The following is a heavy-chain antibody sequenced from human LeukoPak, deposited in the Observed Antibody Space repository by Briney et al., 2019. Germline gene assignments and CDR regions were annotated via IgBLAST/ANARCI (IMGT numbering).Heavy chain of an antibody. D-gene: IGHD1-26*01. CDR3: ARDPYSGSYGDYYYYYMDV. V-gene: IGHV3-11*04. J-gene: IGHJ6*03. Sequence: GGSLRLSCAASGFIFSDYYMSWIRQAPGKGLEWVSYISSSGSFIYYADSVKGRFTISRDNAKNSLYLQMNSLRPEDTAVYYCARDPYSGSYGDYYYYYMDVWGKGTTVTISS. CDR2: ISSSGSFI. CDR1: GFIFSDYY.